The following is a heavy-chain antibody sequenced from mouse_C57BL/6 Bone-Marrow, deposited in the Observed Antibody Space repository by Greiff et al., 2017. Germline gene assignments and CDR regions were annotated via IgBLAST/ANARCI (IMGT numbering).Heavy chain of an antibody. CDR3: ARYGGDGYYGYAMDY. Sequence: VQLQQPGAELVKPGASVKLSCKASGYTFTSYWMHWVKQRPGRGLEWIGRIDPNSGGTKYNEKFKSKATLTVDKPSSTAYMQLSSLTSEDSAVYYCARYGGDGYYGYAMDYWGQGTSVTVSS. CDR1: GYTFTSYW. CDR2: IDPNSGGT. J-gene: IGHJ4*01. V-gene: IGHV1-72*01. D-gene: IGHD2-3*01.